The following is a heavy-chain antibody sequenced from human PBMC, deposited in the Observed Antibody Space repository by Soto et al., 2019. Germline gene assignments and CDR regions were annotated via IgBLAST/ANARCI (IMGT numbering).Heavy chain of an antibody. J-gene: IGHJ4*02. Sequence: SVKVSCKASGDTLTTDGISWVRQAPGQGLEWMGGIIPIFDKTYYSEKFQDRVTITADKSTSTAYMELSGLRSDDTAVYYCARVPPGYCSGGTCFWYYVDYWAREPGSPSPQ. V-gene: IGHV1-69*06. D-gene: IGHD2-15*01. CDR2: IIPIFDKT. CDR3: ARVPPGYCSGGTCFWYYVDY. CDR1: GDTLTTDG.